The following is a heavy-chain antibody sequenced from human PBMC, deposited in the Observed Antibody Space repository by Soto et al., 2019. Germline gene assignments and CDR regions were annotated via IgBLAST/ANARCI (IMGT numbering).Heavy chain of an antibody. CDR3: ARDPRYCSGGRCYYYYAMDV. J-gene: IGHJ6*02. CDR1: GLTFSSYN. D-gene: IGHD2-15*01. Sequence: QVQLVESGGGVVQPGRSLRLSCAASGLTFSSYNMHWVRQAPGKGLEWVAVISYDGSNKYYADSVKGRFTISRDNSKNPLYLQMNSLRAEDTAVYSCARDPRYCSGGRCYYYYAMDVWGQGTTVTVSS. V-gene: IGHV3-30-3*01. CDR2: ISYDGSNK.